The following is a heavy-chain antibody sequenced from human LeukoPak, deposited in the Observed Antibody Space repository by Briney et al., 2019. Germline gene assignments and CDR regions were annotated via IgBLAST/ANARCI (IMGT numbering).Heavy chain of an antibody. D-gene: IGHD1-26*01. CDR3: ARGRVVGARGSYYFDY. V-gene: IGHV1-69*05. J-gene: IGHJ4*02. Sequence: ASVEVSCKASGGTFSSYAISWVRQAPGQGLEWMGGIIPIFGTANYAQKFQGRVTITTDESTSTAYMELSSLRFEDTAVYYCARGRVVGARGSYYFDYWGQGTLVTVSS. CDR1: GGTFSSYA. CDR2: IIPIFGTA.